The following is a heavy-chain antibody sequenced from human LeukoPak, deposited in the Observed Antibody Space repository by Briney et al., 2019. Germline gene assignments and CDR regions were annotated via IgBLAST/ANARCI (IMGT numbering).Heavy chain of an antibody. CDR1: GFTFSDYY. CDR2: ISSSSSYT. V-gene: IGHV3-11*05. CDR3: AREYYDILTGYYLPDY. D-gene: IGHD3-9*01. Sequence: PGGSLRLSCAASGFTFSDYYMSWIRQAPGKGLEGVSYISSSSSYTNYADSVKGRFTISRDNAKNSLYLQMNSLRAEDTAVYYCAREYYDILTGYYLPDYWGQGTLVTVSS. J-gene: IGHJ4*02.